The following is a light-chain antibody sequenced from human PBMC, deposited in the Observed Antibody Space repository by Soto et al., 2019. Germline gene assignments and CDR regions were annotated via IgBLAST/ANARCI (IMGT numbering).Light chain of an antibody. CDR3: SSYAGTKNLL. V-gene: IGLV2-8*01. Sequence: QSALTQPPSASGSPGQSVTISCTGTSSDVGGYNSVSWYQQHPGKAPKLMIYEVSKRPSGGPDRFSASKSDNTASLTVSGLQAEDEADFYCSSYAGTKNLLFGGGTKVTVL. CDR1: SSDVGGYNS. CDR2: EVS. J-gene: IGLJ2*01.